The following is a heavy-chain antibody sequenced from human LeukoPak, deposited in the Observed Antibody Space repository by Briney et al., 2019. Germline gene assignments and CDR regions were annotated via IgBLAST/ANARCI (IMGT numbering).Heavy chain of an antibody. CDR3: ARGRIVPKRGWFDP. CDR1: GGSFSGYY. D-gene: IGHD1-26*01. CDR2: INHSGST. Sequence: SETLSLTCAVYGGSFSGYYWSWIRQPPGKGLEWIGEINHSGSTNYNPSLKSRVTISVDTSKNQFSLKLSSVPAADTAVYYCARGRIVPKRGWFDPWGQGTLVTVSS. J-gene: IGHJ5*02. V-gene: IGHV4-34*01.